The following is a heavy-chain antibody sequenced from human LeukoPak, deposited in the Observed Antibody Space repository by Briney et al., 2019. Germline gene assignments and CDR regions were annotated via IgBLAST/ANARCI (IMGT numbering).Heavy chain of an antibody. V-gene: IGHV3-21*01. Sequence: SISSISSYIYYADSVKGRFTISRDNAKNSLYLQMNSLRAEDTAVYYCAKAGHRAAGLYFDYWGQGTLVTVSS. CDR2: ISSISSYI. D-gene: IGHD6-13*01. J-gene: IGHJ4*02. CDR3: AKAGHRAAGLYFDY.